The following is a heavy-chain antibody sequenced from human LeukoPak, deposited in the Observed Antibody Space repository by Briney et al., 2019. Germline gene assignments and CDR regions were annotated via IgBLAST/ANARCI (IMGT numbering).Heavy chain of an antibody. J-gene: IGHJ6*03. CDR2: INHSGST. V-gene: IGHV4-39*07. CDR3: ARLYGSGSYYHTLYYYYYYMDV. Sequence: PSETLSLTCTVSGGSISSSSYYWGWIRQPPGKGLEWIGEINHSGSTNYNPSLKSRVTISVDTSKNQFSLKLSSVTAADTAVYYCARLYGSGSYYHTLYYYYYYMDVWGKGTTVTISS. D-gene: IGHD3-10*01. CDR1: GGSISSSSYY.